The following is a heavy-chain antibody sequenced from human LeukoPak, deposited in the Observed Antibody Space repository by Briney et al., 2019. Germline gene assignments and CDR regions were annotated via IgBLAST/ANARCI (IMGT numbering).Heavy chain of an antibody. J-gene: IGHJ5*02. V-gene: IGHV4-34*01. CDR1: GGSFSGYY. CDR3: ARGRWEVRFDP. Sequence: SETLSLTCAVYGGSFSGYYWSWVRQPLGKGLEWIGEISHIGSTNYNPSLESRVTISVDTSKNQFSLKLSSVTAADTAVYYCARGRWEVRFDPWGQGTLVTVSS. CDR2: ISHIGST. D-gene: IGHD1-26*01.